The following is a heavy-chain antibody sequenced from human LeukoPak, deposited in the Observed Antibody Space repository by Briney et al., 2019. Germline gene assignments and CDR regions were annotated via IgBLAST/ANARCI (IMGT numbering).Heavy chain of an antibody. J-gene: IGHJ4*02. CDR3: ARMMLRSGPFDY. Sequence: PGGSLRLSCAASGFTLSDYYMSWIRQAPGKGLEWVSYISSSSSYTNYADSVKGRFTISRDNAKNSLYLQMNSLRAEDTAVYYCARMMLRSGPFDYWGQGTLVTVSS. D-gene: IGHD6-19*01. V-gene: IGHV3-11*03. CDR1: GFTLSDYY. CDR2: ISSSSSYT.